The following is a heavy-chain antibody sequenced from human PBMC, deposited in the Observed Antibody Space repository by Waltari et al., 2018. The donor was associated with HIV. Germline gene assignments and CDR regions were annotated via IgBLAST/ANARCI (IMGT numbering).Heavy chain of an antibody. J-gene: IGHJ3*02. CDR1: GGTLSTNV. CDR2: NIPVVGTA. D-gene: IGHD1-26*01. V-gene: IGHV1-69*01. CDR3: ARDEGLTLGAAGDAFDI. Sequence: QVLLVQSGAEVKKPGSSVKVSCKTSGGTLSTNVITWVRQAPGQGLEWMGGNIPVVGTADYAQKFRDRVTITADESTTTGYMEVSSLRPDDTAVYYCARDEGLTLGAAGDAFDIWGQGTVVTVSS.